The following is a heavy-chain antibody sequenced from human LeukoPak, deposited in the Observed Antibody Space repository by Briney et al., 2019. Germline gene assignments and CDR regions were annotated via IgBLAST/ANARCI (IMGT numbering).Heavy chain of an antibody. CDR2: MNPNSGNT. CDR3: ARGGYYSSGDYLSQFDY. V-gene: IGHV1-8*01. D-gene: IGHD3-22*01. Sequence: GASVKVSCTPSGYTFTIYDINLGRQATGQGLEWMGWMNPNSGNTGYAQKFQGRVTMTRNTSLSTAYMELSSLRSEDTAVYYCARGGYYSSGDYLSQFDYWGQGTLVTVSS. J-gene: IGHJ4*02. CDR1: GYTFTIYD.